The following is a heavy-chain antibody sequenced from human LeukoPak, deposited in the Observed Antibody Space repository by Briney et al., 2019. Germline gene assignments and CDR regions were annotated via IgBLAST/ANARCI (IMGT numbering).Heavy chain of an antibody. D-gene: IGHD6-13*01. CDR3: ARLHFAAAEEFDP. Sequence: SETLSLTCTVSGGSISGYYWSWIRQPPGKRLEWVGYIHYTGYTNYNPSLRSRVTMSVDTSKNQFFLTLRSVTAADTAVYYCARLHFAAAEEFDPWGQGTLVTVSS. CDR2: IHYTGYT. V-gene: IGHV4-59*08. J-gene: IGHJ5*02. CDR1: GGSISGYY.